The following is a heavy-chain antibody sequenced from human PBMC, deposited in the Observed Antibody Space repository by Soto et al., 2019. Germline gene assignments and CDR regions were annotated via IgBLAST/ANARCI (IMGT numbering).Heavy chain of an antibody. CDR3: AKAGITGTTFDY. CDR2: ISYDGSNK. CDR1: GFTFSSYG. D-gene: IGHD1-7*01. J-gene: IGHJ4*02. V-gene: IGHV3-30*18. Sequence: GGSLRLSCAASGFTFSSYGIHWVRQAPGKGLEWVAVISYDGSNKYYADSVKGRFTISRDNSKNTLYLQMNSLRAEDTAVYYCAKAGITGTTFDYWGQGTLVTVSS.